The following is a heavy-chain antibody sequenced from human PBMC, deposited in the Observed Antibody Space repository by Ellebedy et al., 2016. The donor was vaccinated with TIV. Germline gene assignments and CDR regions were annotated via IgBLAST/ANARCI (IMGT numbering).Heavy chain of an antibody. V-gene: IGHV4-39*01. CDR1: GGSITSSSYY. CDR2: IFYGGST. Sequence: SETLSLTCTVSGGSITSSSYYWGWIRQPPGKGLEWIGSIFYGGSTSYNPSRKNSVTLYVDTSKKQVSLKLTSVTAADTAMYYCGGGYDFGHWGQGTLVTVSA. J-gene: IGHJ4*02. D-gene: IGHD5-12*01. CDR3: GGGYDFGH.